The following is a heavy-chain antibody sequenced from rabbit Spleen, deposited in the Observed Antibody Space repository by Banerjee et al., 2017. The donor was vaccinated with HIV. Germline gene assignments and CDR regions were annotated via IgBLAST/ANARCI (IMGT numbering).Heavy chain of an antibody. Sequence: EQLEESGGGLVKPEGSLTLTCKASGVSFSDKDVMCWVRQAPGKGLEWIACINIVTGKSVYASWAKGRLTISKTSSTTVTLQMTSLTGADTATYFCARDTGTSFSTYGMDLWGPGTSSPS. CDR3: ARDTGTSFSTYGMDL. D-gene: IGHD7-1*01. CDR1: GVSFSDKDV. J-gene: IGHJ6*01. V-gene: IGHV1S45*01. CDR2: INIVTGKS.